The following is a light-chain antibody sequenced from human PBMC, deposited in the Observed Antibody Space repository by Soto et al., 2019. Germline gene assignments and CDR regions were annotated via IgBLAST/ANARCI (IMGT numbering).Light chain of an antibody. V-gene: IGLV2-14*01. Sequence: QSALTHPASVSGSPGQSITISCTGTSSDVGGYNYVSWYQQHPGKAPKLMIYDVSNRPSGVSNRFSGSKSGNTASLTISGLQAEHEADYYCSSYTSSTTPYVFGTGTKVTVL. CDR2: DVS. CDR3: SSYTSSTTPYV. CDR1: SSDVGGYNY. J-gene: IGLJ1*01.